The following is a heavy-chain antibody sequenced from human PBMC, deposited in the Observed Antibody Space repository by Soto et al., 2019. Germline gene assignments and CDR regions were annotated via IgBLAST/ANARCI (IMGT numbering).Heavy chain of an antibody. CDR1: GYTFTSYG. Sequence: RASVKVSCKASGYTFTSYGISWVRQAPGQGLEWMGWISAYNGNTNYAQKLQGRVTMTTDTSTSTAYMELTRLTSDDTAIYYCARGDSTDCSNGVCSFFYNHDMDVWGQGTTVTVSS. CDR3: ARGDSTDCSNGVCSFFYNHDMDV. D-gene: IGHD2-8*01. V-gene: IGHV1-18*01. J-gene: IGHJ6*02. CDR2: ISAYNGNT.